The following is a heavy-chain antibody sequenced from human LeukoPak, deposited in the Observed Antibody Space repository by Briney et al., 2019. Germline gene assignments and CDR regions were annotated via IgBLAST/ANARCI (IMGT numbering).Heavy chain of an antibody. J-gene: IGHJ4*02. CDR2: ISYDGSNK. D-gene: IGHD3-22*01. CDR1: GFTFSSYG. Sequence: PGRSLRLSCAASGFTFSSYGMHWVRQAPGKGLEWVAVISYDGSNKYYADSVKGRFTISRDNSKNTLYLQMNSLRAEDTAVYYCARGESVVDSSGYYLPYWGQGTLVTVSS. CDR3: ARGESVVDSSGYYLPY. V-gene: IGHV3-30*03.